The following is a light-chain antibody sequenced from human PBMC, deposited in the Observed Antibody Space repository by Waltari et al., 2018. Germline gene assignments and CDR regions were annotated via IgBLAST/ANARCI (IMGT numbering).Light chain of an antibody. Sequence: QAGLPQPPSVSKGLRQTATLTCTGNSNNVGNQGAAWLQQHQGHPPKLLSYMNNNRPSGISERFTASRSGNTASLTITGLQPEDEADYYCSAWDSSLSAWVFGGGTKLTVL. J-gene: IGLJ3*02. CDR1: SNNVGNQG. CDR2: MNN. CDR3: SAWDSSLSAWV. V-gene: IGLV10-54*04.